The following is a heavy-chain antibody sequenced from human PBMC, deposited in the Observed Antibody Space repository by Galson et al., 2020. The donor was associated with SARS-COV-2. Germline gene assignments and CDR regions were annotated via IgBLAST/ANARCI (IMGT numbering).Heavy chain of an antibody. D-gene: IGHD4-17*01. CDR2: ISGYNGNT. CDR1: GYTFTTYG. V-gene: IGHV1-18*01. CDR3: ARGGTVTGGMDV. Sequence: GESLKISCKASGYTFTTYGIGWVRQAPGQGLEWMGWISGYNGNTNYAQKLQGRVTMTTDTSTNTAYMELRSLRSDDTAVYYCARGGTVTGGMDVWGQGTTVTVSS. J-gene: IGHJ6*02.